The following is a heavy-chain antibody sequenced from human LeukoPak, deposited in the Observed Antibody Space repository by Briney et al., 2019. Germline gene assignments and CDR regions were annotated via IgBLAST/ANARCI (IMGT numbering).Heavy chain of an antibody. Sequence: ASVKVSCKTSGYSFTTYGTNWVRQAPGQGLEWMGWITAYNGNTNYAHKFQGRFTMTTDTYTRTVYMELRGLKSNDTAVYYCARGVSNRWADFWGQGTLVTVSS. CDR3: ARGVSNRWADF. J-gene: IGHJ4*02. CDR1: GYSFTTYG. D-gene: IGHD2/OR15-2a*01. CDR2: ITAYNGNT. V-gene: IGHV1-18*01.